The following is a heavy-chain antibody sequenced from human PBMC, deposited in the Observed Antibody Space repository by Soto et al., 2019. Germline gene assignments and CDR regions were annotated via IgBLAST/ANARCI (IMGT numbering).Heavy chain of an antibody. CDR3: ATNSGYSYGYGYYYYCYMDV. Sequence: EVQLVESGGGLVQPGRSLRLSCAASGFTFDDYAMHWVRQAPGKGLEWVSGISWNSGSIGYADSVKGRFTISRDNAKNSLYLQMNSLRAEDTALYYCATNSGYSYGYGYYYYCYMDVWGKGTTVTVSS. J-gene: IGHJ6*03. CDR2: ISWNSGSI. V-gene: IGHV3-9*01. CDR1: GFTFDDYA. D-gene: IGHD5-18*01.